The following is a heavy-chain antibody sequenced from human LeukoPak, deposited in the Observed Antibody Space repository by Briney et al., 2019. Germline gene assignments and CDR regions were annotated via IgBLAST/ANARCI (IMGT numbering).Heavy chain of an antibody. V-gene: IGHV1-18*01. J-gene: IGHJ4*02. D-gene: IGHD3-22*01. Sequence: GASVKVSCKASGYTFTSYDINWVRQAPGRGLEWMGWISAYNGNTNYAQKLQGRVTMTTDTSTSTAYMELRSLRSDDTAVYYRAREVTMTRSFDYWGQGTLVTVSS. CDR2: ISAYNGNT. CDR3: AREVTMTRSFDY. CDR1: GYTFTSYD.